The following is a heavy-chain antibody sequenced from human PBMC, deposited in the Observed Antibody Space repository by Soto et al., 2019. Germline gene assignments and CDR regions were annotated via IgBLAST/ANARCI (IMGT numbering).Heavy chain of an antibody. CDR2: IYYSGST. CDR1: GGSISSYY. Sequence: SETLSLTCTVSGGSISSYYWSWIRQPPGKGLEWIGYIYYSGSTNYNPSLKSRVTISVDTSKNQFSLKLSSVTAADTAVYYCASGYHYGSGSYMYYYGMDVCRQGTTVTVSS. J-gene: IGHJ6*02. V-gene: IGHV4-59*01. D-gene: IGHD3-10*01. CDR3: ASGYHYGSGSYMYYYGMDV.